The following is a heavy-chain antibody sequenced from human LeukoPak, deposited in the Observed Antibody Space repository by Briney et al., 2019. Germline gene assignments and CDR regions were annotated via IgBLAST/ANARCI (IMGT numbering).Heavy chain of an antibody. CDR1: GSSFTSYW. V-gene: IGHV5-51*01. D-gene: IGHD5-12*01. CDR3: ASRSNSGYEFFDY. Sequence: GESLKISCKGSGSSFTSYWIGWVRQIHGKGLEWMGIIYLVDSDTRYSPSFQAQFTISADKSISTAYLQWSSLKPSASAMFYCASRSNSGYEFFDYWGQGTLVTVSS. CDR2: IYLVDSDT. J-gene: IGHJ4*02.